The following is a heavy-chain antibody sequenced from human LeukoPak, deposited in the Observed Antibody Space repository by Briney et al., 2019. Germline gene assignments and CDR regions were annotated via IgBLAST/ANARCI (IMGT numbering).Heavy chain of an antibody. V-gene: IGHV4-59*08. Sequence: PSETLSLTCTVSGGSISSYYWSWIRQPPGKGLEWIGYIYYSGSTNYNPSLKSRVTIAVDTSKNQFSLKLSSVTAADTAVYYCARRHYSSGWYEDYWGQGTLVTVSS. D-gene: IGHD6-19*01. CDR3: ARRHYSSGWYEDY. CDR2: IYYSGST. CDR1: GGSISSYY. J-gene: IGHJ4*02.